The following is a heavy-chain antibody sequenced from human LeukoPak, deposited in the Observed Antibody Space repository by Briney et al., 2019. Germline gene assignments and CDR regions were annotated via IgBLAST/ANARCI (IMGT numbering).Heavy chain of an antibody. J-gene: IGHJ4*02. CDR1: GFTFSSYS. CDR2: ISRSGSYI. V-gene: IGHV3-21*01. Sequence: KPGGSLRLSCAASGFTFSSYSLNWVRQTPGKGLEWVSSISRSGSYIYYADSVKGRFTISRDDANNSLHLQMNSLRVEDTAVYFCARDRGGSEKHWFDYWGQGTLVTVSS. CDR3: ARDRGGSEKHWFDY. D-gene: IGHD3-10*01.